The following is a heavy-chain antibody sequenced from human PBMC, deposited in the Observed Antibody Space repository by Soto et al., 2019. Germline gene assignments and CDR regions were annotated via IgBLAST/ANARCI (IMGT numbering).Heavy chain of an antibody. Sequence: PLQGPDWVSYISSSSSTIYYADSVKGRFTISRDNAKNSLYLQMKRLRAEDTAVYYCAKAQSVVVETALGLDPFDIFGQGPVVT. J-gene: IGHJ3*02. CDR3: AKAQSVVVETALGLDPFDI. CDR2: ISSSSSTI. D-gene: IGHD2-21*02. V-gene: IGHV3-48*01.